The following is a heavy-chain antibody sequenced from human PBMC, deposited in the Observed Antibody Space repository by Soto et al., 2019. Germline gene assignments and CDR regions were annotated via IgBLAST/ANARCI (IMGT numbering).Heavy chain of an antibody. J-gene: IGHJ6*02. CDR1: GFTFSTYG. CDR3: AKDITRHYYGMDV. V-gene: IGHV3-30*18. D-gene: IGHD1-20*01. Sequence: GGSLRLSCAASGFTFSTYGMHWVRQAPGKGLEWVAVLSYDGSNTYYADSVKGRFTISRDNSKNTLYLQMNSLRAEDTAVYYCAKDITRHYYGMDVWGQGTAVTVSS. CDR2: LSYDGSNT.